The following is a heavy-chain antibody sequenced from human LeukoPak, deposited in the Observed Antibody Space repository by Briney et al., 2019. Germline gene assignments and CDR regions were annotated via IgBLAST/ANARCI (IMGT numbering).Heavy chain of an antibody. Sequence: GASVKVSCKASGYTFTGYYMHWVRQAPGQGLEWMGWINPNSGNTGYAQKFQGRVTITRNTSISTAYMELSSLRSEDTAVYYCARERFGSIGLWYWGQGTLVTVSS. CDR1: GYTFTGYY. CDR2: INPNSGNT. D-gene: IGHD3-10*01. J-gene: IGHJ4*02. V-gene: IGHV1-8*03. CDR3: ARERFGSIGLWY.